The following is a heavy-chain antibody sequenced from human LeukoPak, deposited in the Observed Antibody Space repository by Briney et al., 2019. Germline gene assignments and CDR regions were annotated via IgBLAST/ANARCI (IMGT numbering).Heavy chain of an antibody. CDR2: IIPIFGIA. D-gene: IGHD3-22*01. V-gene: IGHV1-69*04. Sequence: SVKVSCKASGGTFSSCAISWVRQAPGQGLEWMGRIIPIFGIANYAQKFQGRVAITADRSTSTAYMELSSLRSEDTAVYYCAKGDSSGYYTIDYWGQGTLVTVSS. CDR1: GGTFSSCA. CDR3: AKGDSSGYYTIDY. J-gene: IGHJ4*02.